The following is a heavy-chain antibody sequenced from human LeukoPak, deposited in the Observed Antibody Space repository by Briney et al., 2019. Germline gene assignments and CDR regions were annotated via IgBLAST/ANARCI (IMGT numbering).Heavy chain of an antibody. CDR1: GFTFTDYG. CDR2: ISGGGEST. Sequence: GGSLRLSCAVSGFTFTDYGLSWVRQAPGKGLEWVSAISGGGESTFYADSVKGRFTISRDNSKNTLYLQMNSLRAEDTAVYYCAREESQQLDPWGQGTLVTVSS. J-gene: IGHJ5*02. V-gene: IGHV3-23*01. CDR3: AREESQQLDP. D-gene: IGHD6-13*01.